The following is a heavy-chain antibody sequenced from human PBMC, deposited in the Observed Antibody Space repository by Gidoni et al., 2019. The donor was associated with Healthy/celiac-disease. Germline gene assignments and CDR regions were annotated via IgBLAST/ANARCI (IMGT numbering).Heavy chain of an antibody. CDR3: ARSWPPEYSSSWYYYFDY. CDR1: GFPFSDYY. V-gene: IGHV3-11*01. J-gene: IGHJ4*02. CDR2: ISSSGSTI. Sequence: QVQLVESGRGLVKPGGSLRTSCAASGFPFSDYYMSWIRQATGKGLEWFSYISSSGSTIYYADSWKGRFTISLDNAKNSLYLQMNSLRAEDTAVYYCARSWPPEYSSSWYYYFDYWGQGTLVTVSS. D-gene: IGHD6-13*01.